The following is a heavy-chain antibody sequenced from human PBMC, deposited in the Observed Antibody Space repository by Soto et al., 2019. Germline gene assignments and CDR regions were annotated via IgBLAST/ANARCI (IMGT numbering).Heavy chain of an antibody. CDR3: ARSDSSAYRLRFAF. D-gene: IGHD3-22*01. J-gene: IGHJ4*02. CDR2: IYPGDSDT. CDR1: GYTFRSYW. Sequence: GESLKISCKGFGYTFRSYWIAWVRQMPGKGLEWMGIIYPGDSDTRYSPSFQGQVTISADKSISTAYLQWSSLKASDTAMYYCARSDSSAYRLRFAFWGQGTLVTVSS. V-gene: IGHV5-51*01.